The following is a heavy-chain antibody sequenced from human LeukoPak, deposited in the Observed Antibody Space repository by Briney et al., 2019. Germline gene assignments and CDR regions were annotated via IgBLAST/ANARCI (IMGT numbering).Heavy chain of an antibody. J-gene: IGHJ6*02. CDR3: ARDRGSYDFWSGGYYYYGMDV. CDR2: IYYSGST. D-gene: IGHD3-3*01. CDR1: GGSISSYY. Sequence: PSETLSLTCTVSGGSISSYYWNWIRQPPGKGLEWIGYIYYSGSTNYNPSLKSRVTISVDTSKNQFSLKLSSVTAADTAVYYCARDRGSYDFWSGGYYYYGMDVWGQGTTVTVSS. V-gene: IGHV4-59*01.